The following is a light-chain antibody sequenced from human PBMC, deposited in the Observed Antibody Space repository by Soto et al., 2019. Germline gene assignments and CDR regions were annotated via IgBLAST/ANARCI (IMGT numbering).Light chain of an antibody. Sequence: DIQMPQSPSTLSASVGDRVTITCRASQTISNWLAWYQQKPGKAPKLLIYDASSLESGVPSRFSGSRFGTEFTLTISSLQPDDFATYYCQQYNSYWRTFGQGTKVEIK. J-gene: IGKJ1*01. CDR1: QTISNW. CDR2: DAS. CDR3: QQYNSYWRT. V-gene: IGKV1-5*01.